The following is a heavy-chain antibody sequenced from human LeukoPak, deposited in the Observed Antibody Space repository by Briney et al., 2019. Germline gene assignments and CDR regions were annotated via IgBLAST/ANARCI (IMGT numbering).Heavy chain of an antibody. CDR2: ISSSGAPF. CDR3: ARIWLTADAHLDC. D-gene: IGHD5-24*01. CDR1: GFTFSDYY. Sequence: GGSLRLSCAASGFTFSDYYMTWLRQAPGKGLEWVSYISSSGAPFYYADSVKGRFTISRDNAKNSLYLQMNSLRAEDTAVYYCARIWLTADAHLDCWGQGTLVTVSS. J-gene: IGHJ4*02. V-gene: IGHV3-11*01.